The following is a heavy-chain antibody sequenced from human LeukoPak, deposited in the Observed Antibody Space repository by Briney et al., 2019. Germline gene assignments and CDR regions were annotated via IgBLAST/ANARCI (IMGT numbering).Heavy chain of an antibody. CDR3: AMKAVPRPRLYDAFDF. CDR1: GFTFSSYE. J-gene: IGHJ3*01. D-gene: IGHD2-2*02. Sequence: GGSLRLSCAASGFTFSSYEMNWVRQAPGKGLEWVSYISSSGSTIYYADSVKGRFTISRDNAKNSLYLQMNSLRADDTAVYYCAMKAVPRPRLYDAFDFWGQGTVVTVSS. V-gene: IGHV3-48*03. CDR2: ISSSGSTI.